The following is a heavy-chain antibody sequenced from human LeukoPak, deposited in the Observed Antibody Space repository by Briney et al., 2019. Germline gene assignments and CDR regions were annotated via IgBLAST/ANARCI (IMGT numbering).Heavy chain of an antibody. J-gene: IGHJ6*02. CDR3: AKERWFGELSYYGMDV. D-gene: IGHD3-10*01. CDR2: ISWNSGSI. Sequence: GGSLRLSCAASGFTFDDYAMHWVRQAPGKGLEWVSGISWNSGSIGYADSVKGRFTISRDNAKNSLYLQMNSLRAEDTALYYCAKERWFGELSYYGMDVWGQGTTVTVS. V-gene: IGHV3-9*01. CDR1: GFTFDDYA.